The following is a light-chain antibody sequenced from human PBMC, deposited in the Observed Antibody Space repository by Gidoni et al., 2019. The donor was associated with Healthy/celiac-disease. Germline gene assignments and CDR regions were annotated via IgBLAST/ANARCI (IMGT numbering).Light chain of an antibody. V-gene: IGKV1-39*01. CDR1: QSISIY. CDR2: AAS. Sequence: DIQLTQSPSSLSASVGDRVTLTCRASQSISIYLNLYQQKPGKAPKLLIYAASSLQSVVPSRFSGSGSGTDFTLTISSLQPEDFATYYCQQSYSTPVYTFGQGTKLEIK. J-gene: IGKJ2*01. CDR3: QQSYSTPVYT.